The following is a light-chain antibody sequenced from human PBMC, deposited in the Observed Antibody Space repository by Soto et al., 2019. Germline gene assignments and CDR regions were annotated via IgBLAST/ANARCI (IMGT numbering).Light chain of an antibody. CDR3: SSYTRSSTLT. J-gene: IGLJ1*01. CDR1: SSDVGGYNY. CDR2: EVS. V-gene: IGLV2-14*01. Sequence: QSALTQPASVSGSPGQSITISCTGTSSDVGGYNYVSWYQQHPGKAPKLMIYEVSNRPSGVSNRFSGSKSGNTASLTISGLQAEDEDDYYCSSYTRSSTLTFGTGTKLTVL.